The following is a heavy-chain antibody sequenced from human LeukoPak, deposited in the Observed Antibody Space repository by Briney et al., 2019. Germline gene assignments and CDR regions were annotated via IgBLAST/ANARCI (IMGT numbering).Heavy chain of an antibody. CDR3: ARSGRASFYGSGSGGNY. D-gene: IGHD3-10*01. CDR2: ISAYNGNT. V-gene: IGHV1-18*01. J-gene: IGHJ4*02. Sequence: ASVTVSCKASGYTFTSYGISWVRQAPGQGLEWMGWISAYNGNTNYAQKLQGRVTMTTDTSTSTAYMELRSLRSDDTAVYYCARSGRASFYGSGSGGNYWGQGTLVTVSS. CDR1: GYTFTSYG.